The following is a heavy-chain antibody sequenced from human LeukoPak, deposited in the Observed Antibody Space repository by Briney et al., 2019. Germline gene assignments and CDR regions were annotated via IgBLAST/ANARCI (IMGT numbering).Heavy chain of an antibody. CDR1: GGTFSSYA. CDR2: IIPIFGTA. CDR3: ASGGLAVAGGPSLLIFDY. D-gene: IGHD6-19*01. J-gene: IGHJ4*02. Sequence: SVKVSCKASGGTFSSYAISWVRQAPGQGLEWMGGIIPIFGTANYAQRFQGRVTITTDESTSTAYMELSSLRSEDTAVYYCASGGLAVAGGPSLLIFDYWGQGTLVTVPS. V-gene: IGHV1-69*05.